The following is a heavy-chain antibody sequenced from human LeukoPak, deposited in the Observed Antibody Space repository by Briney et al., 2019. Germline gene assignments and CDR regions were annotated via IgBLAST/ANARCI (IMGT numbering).Heavy chain of an antibody. J-gene: IGHJ4*02. D-gene: IGHD6-19*01. CDR2: IWYGGSNK. CDR1: GFIFSSYG. CDR3: AKDRGRINGWYGEVFDY. V-gene: IGHV3-33*06. Sequence: GGSLRLSCAASGFIFSSYGMHWVRQAPGKGLEWVALIWYGGSNKYYADSVKGRFTISRDNSKNTLYLQMNSLRAEDTAVYYCAKDRGRINGWYGEVFDYWGQGTLVTVSS.